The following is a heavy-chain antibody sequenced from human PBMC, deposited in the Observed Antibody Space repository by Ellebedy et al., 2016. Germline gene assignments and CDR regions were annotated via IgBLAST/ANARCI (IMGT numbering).Heavy chain of an antibody. Sequence: ASVKVSCKASGYTFTSYDINWVRQATGQGLEWMGWMNPNSGNTGYAQKFQGRVTMTRNTSISTAYMELSSLRSEDTAVYYCERDRRAVALGPCDYWGQGTLVTVSS. J-gene: IGHJ4*02. V-gene: IGHV1-8*01. CDR1: GYTFTSYD. D-gene: IGHD6-19*01. CDR2: MNPNSGNT. CDR3: ERDRRAVALGPCDY.